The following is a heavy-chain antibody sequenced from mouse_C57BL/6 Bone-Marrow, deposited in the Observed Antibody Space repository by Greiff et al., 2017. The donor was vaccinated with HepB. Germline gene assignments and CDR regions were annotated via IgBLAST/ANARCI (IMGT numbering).Heavy chain of an antibody. D-gene: IGHD3-1*01. V-gene: IGHV5-6*01. CDR3: ARPGYVAWFAY. Sequence: EVKLMESGGDLVKPGGSLKLSCAASGFTFSSYGMSWVRQTPDKRLEWVATISSGGSYTYYPDSVKGRFPISRDNAKNTLYLQMSSLKSEDTAMYYCARPGYVAWFAYWGQGTLVTVSA. CDR2: ISSGGSYT. J-gene: IGHJ3*01. CDR1: GFTFSSYG.